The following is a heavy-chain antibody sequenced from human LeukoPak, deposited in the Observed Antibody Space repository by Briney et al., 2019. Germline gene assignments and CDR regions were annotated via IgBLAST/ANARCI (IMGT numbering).Heavy chain of an antibody. CDR1: GGSFSGYY. V-gene: IGHV4-34*01. CDR2: INHSGST. CDR3: ARRGYSYGSRDNWFDP. Sequence: SETLSLTCAVYGGSFSGYYWSWIRQPPGKGLEWIGEINHSGSTNYNPSLKSRVTISVDTSKNQFSLKLSSVTAADTAVYYRARRGYSYGSRDNWFDPWGQGTLVTVSS. J-gene: IGHJ5*02. D-gene: IGHD5-18*01.